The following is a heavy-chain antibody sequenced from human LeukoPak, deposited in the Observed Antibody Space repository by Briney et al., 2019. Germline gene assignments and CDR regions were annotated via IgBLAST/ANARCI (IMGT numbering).Heavy chain of an antibody. Sequence: GGSLRLSCAASGFTFSTYAMTWVRQAPGKGLEWVSGISGSGSTTYYADSVKGRFTISRDNSKNTLYLQMNSLRAEDTAVYYCAKQDDRAATHTKSPHFDIWGQGTTVTVSS. CDR2: ISGSGSTT. CDR1: GFTFSTYA. V-gene: IGHV3-23*01. J-gene: IGHJ3*02. D-gene: IGHD3-10*02. CDR3: AKQDDRAATHTKSPHFDI.